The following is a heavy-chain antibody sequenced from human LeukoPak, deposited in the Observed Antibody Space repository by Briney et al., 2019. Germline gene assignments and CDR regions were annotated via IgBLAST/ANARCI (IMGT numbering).Heavy chain of an antibody. CDR2: INHSGST. Sequence: PSETLSLTCAVYGGSFSGYYWSWIRQPPGKGLEWIGEINHSGSTNYNPSLKSRVTISVDTSKNQFSLKLSSATAADTAVYYCAREKTGARYLSVAVAIDYWGQGTLVTVSS. CDR3: AREKTGARYLSVAVAIDY. CDR1: GGSFSGYY. V-gene: IGHV4-34*01. D-gene: IGHD6-19*01. J-gene: IGHJ4*02.